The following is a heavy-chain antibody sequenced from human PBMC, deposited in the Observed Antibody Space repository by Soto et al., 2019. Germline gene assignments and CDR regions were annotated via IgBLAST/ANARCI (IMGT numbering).Heavy chain of an antibody. Sequence: SVKVSCKASGGTFSSYTISWVRQAPGQGLEWMGRIIPILGIANYAQKFQGRVTMTTDTSTSTAHMELRSLRSDDTAVYYCAREGQAPYYYYGMDVWGQGTXVTVSS. J-gene: IGHJ6*02. V-gene: IGHV1-69*04. CDR3: AREGQAPYYYYGMDV. CDR2: IIPILGIA. CDR1: GGTFSSYT.